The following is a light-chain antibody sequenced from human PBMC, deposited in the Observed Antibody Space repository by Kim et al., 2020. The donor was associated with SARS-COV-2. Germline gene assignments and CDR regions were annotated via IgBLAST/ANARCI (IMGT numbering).Light chain of an antibody. CDR3: QQTYISPFP. J-gene: IGKJ3*01. Sequence: DIQMTQSPSSLSASVGDRVTITCRTSQNINSHLNWYHQKPGRAPKLLIYAASTLQGGVPSRFSGGGSETDFTLTISSLQPEDFATYFCQQTYISPFPFGPGTKVDIK. CDR2: AAS. V-gene: IGKV1-39*01. CDR1: QNINSH.